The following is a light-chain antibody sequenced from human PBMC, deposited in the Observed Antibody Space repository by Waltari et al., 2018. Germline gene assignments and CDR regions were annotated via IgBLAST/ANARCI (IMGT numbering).Light chain of an antibody. J-gene: IGLJ3*02. CDR2: DVS. V-gene: IGLV2-11*01. Sequence: QSALTQPRSVSGSPGQSLTISCTGTSSDVGGYKYVSWYQQHPGKAPKLMIYDVSKRPAGVPDRFSGSKSGNTASLTISGLQAEDEAEYHCCSYAGNYTEVFGGGTKLTVL. CDR1: SSDVGGYKY. CDR3: CSYAGNYTEV.